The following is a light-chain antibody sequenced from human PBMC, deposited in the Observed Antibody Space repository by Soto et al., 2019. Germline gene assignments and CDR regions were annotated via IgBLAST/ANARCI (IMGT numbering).Light chain of an antibody. Sequence: EIVLTQSPGTLSLSPGERATLSCRASQSVSSNYLAWYQRKPGQAPRRLIYGASSRATGIPNRFSGSGSGTDFTLTITRLEPEDLAVYYCQQYGSSPPTFGQGTKVESK. V-gene: IGKV3-20*01. CDR3: QQYGSSPPT. J-gene: IGKJ1*01. CDR1: QSVSSNY. CDR2: GAS.